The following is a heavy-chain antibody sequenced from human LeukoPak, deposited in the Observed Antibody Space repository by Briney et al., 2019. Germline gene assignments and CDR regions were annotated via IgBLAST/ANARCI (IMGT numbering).Heavy chain of an antibody. V-gene: IGHV3-21*01. CDR3: TRSYNYGYDY. CDR1: GFTFSSYS. Sequence: GGSLRLSCAASGFTFSSYSMNWVRQAPGKGLQWVSAISSSSSSIYYADSVKGRFTISRDNAKNSLYLQMNSLRAEDTAVYYCTRSYNYGYDYWGQGTQVTISS. CDR2: ISSSSSSI. D-gene: IGHD5-18*01. J-gene: IGHJ4*02.